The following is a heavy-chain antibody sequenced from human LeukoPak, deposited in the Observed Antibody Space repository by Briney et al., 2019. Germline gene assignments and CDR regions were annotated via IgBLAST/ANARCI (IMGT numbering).Heavy chain of an antibody. CDR3: AKDDEYQLPLTWFDP. Sequence: PGGSLRLSCAASGFTFSSYARSWVRQAPGKGLEWVSAISGSGGSTYYADSVKGRFTISRDNSKNTLYLQMNSLRAEDTAVYYCAKDDEYQLPLTWFDPWGQGTLVTVSS. D-gene: IGHD2-2*01. CDR2: ISGSGGST. J-gene: IGHJ5*02. CDR1: GFTFSSYA. V-gene: IGHV3-23*01.